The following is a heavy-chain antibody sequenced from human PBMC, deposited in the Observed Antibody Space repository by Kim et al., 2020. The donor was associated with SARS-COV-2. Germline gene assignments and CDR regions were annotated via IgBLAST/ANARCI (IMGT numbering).Heavy chain of an antibody. D-gene: IGHD5-18*01. J-gene: IGHJ4*02. V-gene: IGHV3-9*01. CDR3: AKDLPTYSYGPFDS. Sequence: AVSVKGRFTISRDNAKNSLYLQMNSLRPEDTAFYYCAKDLPTYSYGPFDSWGQGTLVTVSS.